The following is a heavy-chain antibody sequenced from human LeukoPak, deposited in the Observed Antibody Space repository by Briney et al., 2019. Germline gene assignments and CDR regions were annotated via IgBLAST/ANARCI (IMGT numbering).Heavy chain of an antibody. J-gene: IGHJ4*02. Sequence: PGGSLRLSGAASGFTFSSYGIHWVRQAPGKGLEWVAVIWYDGSNKYYADSVKGRFTISRDNSKNTLYLQMNSLRVEDTAVYYCARDGDSAVATRVFDYWGQGTLVTVSS. CDR3: ARDGDSAVATRVFDY. D-gene: IGHD5-18*01. CDR1: GFTFSSYG. CDR2: IWYDGSNK. V-gene: IGHV3-33*01.